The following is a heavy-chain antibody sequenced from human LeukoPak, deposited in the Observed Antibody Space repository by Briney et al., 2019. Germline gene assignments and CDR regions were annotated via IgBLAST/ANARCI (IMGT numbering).Heavy chain of an antibody. CDR1: GGSISSGGYY. CDR3: AARGSDSLYFDY. D-gene: IGHD2-21*01. CDR2: IYYSGST. V-gene: IGHV4-31*03. Sequence: SQTLSLTCTVSGGSISSGGYYWSWIRQHPGKGLEWIGYIYYSGSTYYNPSLKSRVTISVDTSKNQFSLKLSSVTAADTAVYYCAARGSDSLYFDYWAREPWSPSPQ. J-gene: IGHJ4*02.